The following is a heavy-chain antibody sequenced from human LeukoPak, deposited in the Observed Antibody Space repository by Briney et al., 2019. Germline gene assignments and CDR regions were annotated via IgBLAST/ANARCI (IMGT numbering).Heavy chain of an antibody. CDR2: INHSGST. J-gene: IGHJ4*02. CDR1: GGSFSGYY. Sequence: SGTLSLTCAVYGGSFSGYYWSWIRQPPGKGLEWIGEINHSGSTNYNPSLKSRVTISVDTSKNQFSLKLSSVTAADTAVYCCAREGSSGTDYWGQGTLVTVSS. V-gene: IGHV4-34*01. D-gene: IGHD3-22*01. CDR3: AREGSSGTDY.